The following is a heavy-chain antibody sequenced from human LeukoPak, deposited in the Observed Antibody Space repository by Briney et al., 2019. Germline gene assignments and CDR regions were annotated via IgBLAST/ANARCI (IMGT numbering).Heavy chain of an antibody. V-gene: IGHV3-30-3*01. CDR1: GFTFSSYA. CDR3: ARPWIQLLNDAFDI. CDR2: ISYDGSNK. D-gene: IGHD5-18*01. J-gene: IGHJ3*02. Sequence: PGRSLRLSCAASGFTFSSYAMHWVRQAPGKGLEWVVVISYDGSNKYYADSVKGRFTISRDNAKNSLYLQMNSLRAEDTAVYYCARPWIQLLNDAFDIWGQGTMVTVSS.